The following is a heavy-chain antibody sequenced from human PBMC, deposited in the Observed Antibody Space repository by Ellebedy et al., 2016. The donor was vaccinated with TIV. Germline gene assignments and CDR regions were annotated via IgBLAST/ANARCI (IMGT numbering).Heavy chain of an antibody. V-gene: IGHV3-23*01. D-gene: IGHD2-2*02. CDR3: AKDPGYCSSTSCYRYFQH. Sequence: GGSLRLSXAASGFPFSSYAMSWVRQAPGKGLEWVSAIRGSGVSTYYADSVKGRFTISRDNSKNTLYLQMNSLRAEDTAVYYCAKDPGYCSSTSCYRYFQHWGQGTLVTVSS. CDR2: IRGSGVST. J-gene: IGHJ1*01. CDR1: GFPFSSYA.